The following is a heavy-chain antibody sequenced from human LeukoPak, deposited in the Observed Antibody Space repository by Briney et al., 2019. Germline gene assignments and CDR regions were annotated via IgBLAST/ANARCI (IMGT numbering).Heavy chain of an antibody. D-gene: IGHD3-22*01. V-gene: IGHV4-61*02. Sequence: PSETLSLTCTVSAGSINSGDYYWSWIRQPAGKGLEWIGRIYSPGTNYNYNPSVKSRVTISIDTFKNQFSLKLTSVTAADTAVYYCARGIGTSYDSSRDAFDIWGQGTMVTVSS. J-gene: IGHJ3*02. CDR2: IYSPGT. CDR1: AGSINSGDYY. CDR3: ARGIGTSYDSSRDAFDI.